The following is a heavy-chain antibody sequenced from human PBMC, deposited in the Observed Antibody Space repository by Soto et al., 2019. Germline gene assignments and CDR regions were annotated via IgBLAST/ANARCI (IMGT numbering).Heavy chain of an antibody. CDR3: ATGKYVLDY. Sequence: EVQLVESGGGLVTPGVSLRLSCAASGFTFTNSSMHWVRQAPGKGLEWVSSIDPRSKYIYYAYSLRGRFTISRDNAKNLRSLQMNSLRAEDTAVYFCATGKYVLDYWGQGTLVTGSS. V-gene: IGHV3-21*01. CDR1: GFTFTNSS. J-gene: IGHJ4*02. D-gene: IGHD3-10*02. CDR2: IDPRSKYI.